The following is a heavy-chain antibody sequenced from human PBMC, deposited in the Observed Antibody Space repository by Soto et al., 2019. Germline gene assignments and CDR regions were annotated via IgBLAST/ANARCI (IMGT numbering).Heavy chain of an antibody. V-gene: IGHV3-23*01. CDR1: GFTFPNYG. D-gene: IGHD3-10*01. CDR2: VSGDGFTA. CDR3: AKEASVPSFGEFWFFDL. J-gene: IGHJ2*01. Sequence: EVQLLESGGGLVQPRGSLRLSCDGSGFTFPNYGMTWVRQAPGQGLEWVSSVSGDGFTAYYADSVKGRFTISRDNSKNTVYVQMNSLRAEDTAVYYCAKEASVPSFGEFWFFDLWGRGTPVTVSS.